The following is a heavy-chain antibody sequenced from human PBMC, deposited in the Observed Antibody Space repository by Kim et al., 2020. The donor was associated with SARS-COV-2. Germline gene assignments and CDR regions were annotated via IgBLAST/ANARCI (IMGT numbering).Heavy chain of an antibody. D-gene: IGHD5-12*01. CDR1: GFTSSSYG. V-gene: IGHV3-30*18. CDR2: ISYDGSNK. Sequence: GGSLRLSCAASGFTSSSYGMHWVRQAPGKGLEWVAVISYDGSNKYYADSVKGRFTISRDNSKNTLYLQMNSLRAEDTAVYYCAKRGNIVATSLNSLFGGERVFDYWGQGTLVTVSS. J-gene: IGHJ4*02. CDR3: AKRGNIVATSLNSLFGGERVFDY.